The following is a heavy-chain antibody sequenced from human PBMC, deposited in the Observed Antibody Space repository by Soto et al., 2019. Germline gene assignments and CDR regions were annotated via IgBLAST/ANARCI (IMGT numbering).Heavy chain of an antibody. CDR3: ARGHYDFWSGYRSPYYFDY. CDR2: INHSGST. D-gene: IGHD3-3*01. V-gene: IGHV4-34*01. CDR1: GGSFSGYY. Sequence: SETLSLTCAVYGGSFSGYYWSWIRQPPGKGLEWIGEINHSGSTNYNPSLKSRVTISVDTSKNQFSLKLSSVTAADTAVYYCARGHYDFWSGYRSPYYFDYWGQGTLVTVSS. J-gene: IGHJ4*02.